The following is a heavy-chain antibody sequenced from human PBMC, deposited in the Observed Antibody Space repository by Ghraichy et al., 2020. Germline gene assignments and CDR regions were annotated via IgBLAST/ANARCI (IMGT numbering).Heavy chain of an antibody. CDR3: APWGVSVNYECGVFDY. J-gene: IGHJ4*02. CDR1: GFTFSSHA. CDR2: ISGNTANT. V-gene: IGHV3-23*01. D-gene: IGHD3-10*01. Sequence: GGSLRLSCAASGFTFSSHAMGWVRQAPGKGLEWVSAISGNTANTYYADSVNGRFTISRDNTKNTLYLQMNSLRAGDTAVYYCAPWGVSVNYECGVFDYWGQGTLVTVSS.